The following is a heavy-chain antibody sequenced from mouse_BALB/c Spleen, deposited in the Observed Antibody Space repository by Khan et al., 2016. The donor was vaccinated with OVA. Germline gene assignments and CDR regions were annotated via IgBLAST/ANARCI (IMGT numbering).Heavy chain of an antibody. V-gene: IGHV1-20*02. CDR2: INPHIGET. D-gene: IGHD1-1*01. Sequence: EVQLQESGPELVRPGASVKISCTASGYSFTGYFMNWVMQSHGKSLEWIGRINPHIGETFYNQRFKDKATLTVDESSSTAHMELRCLASEDSAVFYCSRIDSSDFDYWGQGTTLTVSS. CDR1: GYSFTGYF. J-gene: IGHJ2*01. CDR3: SRIDSSDFDY.